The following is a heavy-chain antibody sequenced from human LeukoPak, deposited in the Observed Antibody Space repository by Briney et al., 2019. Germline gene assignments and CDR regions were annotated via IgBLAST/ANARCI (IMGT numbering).Heavy chain of an antibody. CDR3: ASSMVRGVILYGMDV. J-gene: IGHJ6*02. V-gene: IGHV1-69*10. CDR1: GGTFNNYA. Sequence: SVTXSYKASGGTFNNYAISWVRQAPGQGLEGMGGIIPILGIANYAQKFQGRVTITADKSTSTAYMELSSLRSEDTAVYYCASSMVRGVILYGMDVWGQGTTVTVSS. CDR2: IIPILGIA. D-gene: IGHD3-10*01.